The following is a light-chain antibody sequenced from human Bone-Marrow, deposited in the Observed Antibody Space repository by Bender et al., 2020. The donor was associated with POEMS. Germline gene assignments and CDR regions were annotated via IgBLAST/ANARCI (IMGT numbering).Light chain of an antibody. V-gene: IGLV3-1*01. CDR2: EDV. CDR1: KLGDKF. J-gene: IGLJ2*01. Sequence: SYELAQPPSVSVSPGQTANITCSGDKLGDKFVCWYHQKPDQSPVLVIYEDVKRPSGIPGRFSASNSGNTATLTISGTQPVDEADYYSQAWDTTTAVFGGGTKLTVL. CDR3: QAWDTTTAV.